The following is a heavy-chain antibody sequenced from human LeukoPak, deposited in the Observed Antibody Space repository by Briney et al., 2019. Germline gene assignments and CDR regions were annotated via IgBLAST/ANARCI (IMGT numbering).Heavy chain of an antibody. J-gene: IGHJ4*02. CDR3: ARHRFGGFYYFDY. Sequence: SETLSLTCTVSGGSISSSSYFWGWIRQPPGKGLERIGSIYYSGSTYYNPSLKSRVTISVDTSKNQFSLKLTSVTASDTAVYYCARHRFGGFYYFDYWGQGTLVTVSS. V-gene: IGHV4-39*01. CDR1: GGSISSSSYF. D-gene: IGHD3-10*01. CDR2: IYYSGST.